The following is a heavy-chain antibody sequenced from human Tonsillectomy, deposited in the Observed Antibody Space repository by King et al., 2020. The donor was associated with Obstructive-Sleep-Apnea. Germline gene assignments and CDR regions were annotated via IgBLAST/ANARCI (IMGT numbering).Heavy chain of an antibody. CDR1: GFTFSSYA. V-gene: IGHV3-30*04. D-gene: IGHD5-18*01. Sequence: VQLVESGGGVVQPGRSLRLSCAASGFTFSSYAMHWVRQAPGKGLEWVAVISYDGSNKYYGDSVKGRFTISRDNSKNTLYLQMNSLRAEDTAVYYCAREAGILWLHFDYWGQGTLVTVSS. CDR3: AREAGILWLHFDY. CDR2: ISYDGSNK. J-gene: IGHJ4*02.